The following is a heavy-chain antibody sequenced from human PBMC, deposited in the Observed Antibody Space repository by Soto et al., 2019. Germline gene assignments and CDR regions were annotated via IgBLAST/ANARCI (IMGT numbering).Heavy chain of an antibody. CDR2: IYPGDSDT. CDR3: ARHHCSSTSCLPVGNWFDP. CDR1: GYSFTSYW. D-gene: IGHD2-2*01. Sequence: PGESLKISCKGSGYSFTSYWIGWVRQMPGKGLEWMGIIYPGDSDTRYSPSFQGQVTISADKSISTAYLQWSSLKASDTAMYYCARHHCSSTSCLPVGNWFDPWGQGTLVTVSS. J-gene: IGHJ5*02. V-gene: IGHV5-51*01.